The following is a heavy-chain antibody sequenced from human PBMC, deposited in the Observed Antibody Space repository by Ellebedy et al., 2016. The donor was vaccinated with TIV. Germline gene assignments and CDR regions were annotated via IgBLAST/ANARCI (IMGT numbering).Heavy chain of an antibody. V-gene: IGHV1-46*01. Sequence: AASVKVSCKTSGYTFTNYGMHWLRQAPGQGLEWMGIINPNTDATSYAQKFQGRVTITRDTSTSAVYMDLNSLRSEDTAVYFCARDQYPPRTTGTGFDYWGQGTLVTVSS. D-gene: IGHD1-1*01. J-gene: IGHJ4*02. CDR3: ARDQYPPRTTGTGFDY. CDR1: GYTFTNYG. CDR2: INPNTDAT.